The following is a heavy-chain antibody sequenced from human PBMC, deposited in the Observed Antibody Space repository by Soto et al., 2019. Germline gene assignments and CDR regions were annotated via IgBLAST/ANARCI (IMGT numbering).Heavy chain of an antibody. CDR1: GDTFSTFA. D-gene: IGHD2-15*01. Sequence: QVQLVQSGAEVKRPGSSVKVSCKASGDTFSTFAITWVRQAPGQGLEWLGGIIPMFGSTKYAQNFQGGVTITADVSTSTAYMELSSLRSEDTAVYYCAREGYCSSGSCSFDGFDIWGQGTMVTVSS. CDR3: AREGYCSSGSCSFDGFDI. V-gene: IGHV1-69*01. J-gene: IGHJ3*02. CDR2: IIPMFGST.